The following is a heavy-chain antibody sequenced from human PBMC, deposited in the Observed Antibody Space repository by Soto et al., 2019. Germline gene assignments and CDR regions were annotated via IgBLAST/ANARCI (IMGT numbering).Heavy chain of an antibody. Sequence: SQTLSLTCAISGDSVSRNGVAWNWIRQSPSRGLEWLGRTYYRSKWSYDYAVSLKSRITINPDTSKSQFSLQLNSVTPDDTAVYYCVSGQHSVFDCWGQGSLVTGSS. V-gene: IGHV6-1*01. D-gene: IGHD3-3*02. J-gene: IGHJ5*01. CDR2: TYYRSKWSY. CDR1: GDSVSRNGVA. CDR3: VSGQHSVFDC.